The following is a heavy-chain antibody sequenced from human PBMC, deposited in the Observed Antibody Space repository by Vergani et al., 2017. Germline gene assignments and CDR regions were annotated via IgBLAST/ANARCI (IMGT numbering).Heavy chain of an antibody. V-gene: IGHV3-33*01. CDR3: ARDGEYCSSTTCRWVYYYYYMDV. CDR2: IWYDGSNK. D-gene: IGHD2-2*01. Sequence: QVQLVESGGGVVQPGRSLRLSCAASGFTFSSYGMHWVRQAPGKGLEWVAVIWYDGSNKYYADSVKGRVTISRDNSKNTLYLQMNSLRAEDTAVYYCARDGEYCSSTTCRWVYYYYYMDVWGKGTTVTVSS. J-gene: IGHJ6*03. CDR1: GFTFSSYG.